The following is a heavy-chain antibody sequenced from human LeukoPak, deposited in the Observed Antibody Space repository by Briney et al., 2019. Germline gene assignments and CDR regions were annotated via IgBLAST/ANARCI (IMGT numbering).Heavy chain of an antibody. D-gene: IGHD3-22*01. V-gene: IGHV4-59*01. CDR1: GGSISSYY. Sequence: SSETLSLTCTVSGGSISSYYWSWIRQPPGKGLEWIGYIYYSGSTNYNPSLKSRVTISVDTSKNQFSLKLSSVTAADTAVYYCARVDYYDSSGILWGQGTLVTVSS. CDR2: IYYSGST. CDR3: ARVDYYDSSGIL. J-gene: IGHJ4*02.